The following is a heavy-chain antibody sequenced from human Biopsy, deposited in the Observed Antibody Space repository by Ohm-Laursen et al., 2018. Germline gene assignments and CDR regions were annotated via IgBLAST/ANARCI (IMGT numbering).Heavy chain of an antibody. CDR2: INPNNGGT. J-gene: IGHJ3*01. Sequence: ASVKVSCKASGYIFNAYYMQWVRQAPGQGLEWMGWINPNNGGTNYAHKFQGRVTMTRDTSISTAYMHLGGLTSADTAVYYCARLAYSEYRRDPLDVWGQGTMVTVSS. CDR1: GYIFNAYY. V-gene: IGHV1-2*02. D-gene: IGHD5-18*01. CDR3: ARLAYSEYRRDPLDV.